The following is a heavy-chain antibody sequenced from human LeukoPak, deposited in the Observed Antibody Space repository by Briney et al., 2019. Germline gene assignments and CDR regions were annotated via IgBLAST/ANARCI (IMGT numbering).Heavy chain of an antibody. J-gene: IGHJ4*02. CDR3: ATLSVAAADWDDDY. CDR2: VRGSGSDK. Sequence: PGGSLRLSCAVSGFTFSTYAMSWVRQAPGKGLEWVSAVRGSGSDKYYADSVKGRFTISRDNSKNTLYLQMNSLRAGDTAIYYCATLSVAAADWDDDYWGQGTLLTVSS. D-gene: IGHD6-13*01. CDR1: GFTFSTYA. V-gene: IGHV3-23*01.